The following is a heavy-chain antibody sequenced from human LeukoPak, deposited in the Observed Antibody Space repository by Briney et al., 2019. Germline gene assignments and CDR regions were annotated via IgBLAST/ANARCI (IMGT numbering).Heavy chain of an antibody. CDR2: INAGNGNT. D-gene: IGHD6-19*01. Sequence: GASVKVSCKASGYTFTSYAMHWVRQAPGQRLEWMGWINAGNGNTKYSQKFQGRVTITRDTSASTAYMELSGLRSEDTAVYYCATRAVAGTHLTYRGQGTLVTVSS. CDR3: ATRAVAGTHLTY. J-gene: IGHJ4*02. CDR1: GYTFTSYA. V-gene: IGHV1-3*01.